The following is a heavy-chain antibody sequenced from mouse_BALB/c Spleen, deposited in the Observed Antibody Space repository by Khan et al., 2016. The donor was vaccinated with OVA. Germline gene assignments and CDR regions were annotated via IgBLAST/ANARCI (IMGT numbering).Heavy chain of an antibody. CDR2: ISYSGNT. V-gene: IGHV3-2*02. J-gene: IGHJ2*01. CDR3: ARVYGGDFDY. D-gene: IGHD1-1*01. CDR1: GYSITSDYA. Sequence: EVQLQESGPGLVKPSQSLSLICTVTGYSITSDYAWNWIRQFPGNKLEWMGFISYSGNTNYNPSLKSRISIPRDTSKNQFFLHLNSVTTEDTATYYCARVYGGDFDYWGQGTTLTVSS.